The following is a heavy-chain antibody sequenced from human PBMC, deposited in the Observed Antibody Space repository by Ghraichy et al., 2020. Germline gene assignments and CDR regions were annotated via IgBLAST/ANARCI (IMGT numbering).Heavy chain of an antibody. Sequence: GSLRLSCVASGITFSTYAMTWVRQAPGKGLEWVSAIAGRGHSTFYADSVKGRFTISRDNSKNALYLQMNSLRAEDTAVYFCASHYTGSYSRLDFWGQGTLVTVSS. J-gene: IGHJ4*02. D-gene: IGHD1-26*01. CDR3: ASHYTGSYSRLDF. CDR1: GITFSTYA. CDR2: IAGRGHST. V-gene: IGHV3-23*01.